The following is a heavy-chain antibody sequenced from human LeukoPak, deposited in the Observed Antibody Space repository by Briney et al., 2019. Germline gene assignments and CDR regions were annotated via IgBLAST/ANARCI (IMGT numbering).Heavy chain of an antibody. Sequence: PGGSLRLSCAASGFTVSDNYMTWVRQAPGKGPEWVSVIYIDGSTYYADSLKGRLTISRDNSKNTLYLQMNGLRAEDTAVYYCARWAASRASAFDIWGQGTMVVVSS. CDR3: ARWAASRASAFDI. V-gene: IGHV3-53*01. J-gene: IGHJ3*02. CDR2: IYIDGST. CDR1: GFTVSDNY.